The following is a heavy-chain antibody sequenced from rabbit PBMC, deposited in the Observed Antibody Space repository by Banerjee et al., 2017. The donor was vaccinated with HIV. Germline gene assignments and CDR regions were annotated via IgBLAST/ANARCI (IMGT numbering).Heavy chain of an antibody. CDR2: IGTGSGST. CDR3: ARGSSSGVYASRLDL. V-gene: IGHV1S45*01. CDR1: GLDFSSSYW. Sequence: QEQLEESGGDLVKPEGSLTLTCTASGLDFSSSYWICWVRQAPGKGLEWIGCIGTGSGSTFYASWAKGRFTISKTSSTTVTLQLTSLTAADTATCFCARGSSSGVYASRLDLWGPGTLVTVS. J-gene: IGHJ3*01. D-gene: IGHD1-1*01.